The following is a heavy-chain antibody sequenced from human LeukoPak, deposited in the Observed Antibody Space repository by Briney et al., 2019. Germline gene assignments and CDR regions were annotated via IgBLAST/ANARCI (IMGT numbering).Heavy chain of an antibody. J-gene: IGHJ6*02. Sequence: PGGSLRLSCTASGFSFSGHWMHWARQLPGKGLLWVSRINSDGSATIYADSVRGRFTISRDNAKNTLYLQISGLRVEDTAVYHCASDSPYYGMDVWGQGTTVTVSS. V-gene: IGHV3-74*01. CDR1: GFSFSGHW. CDR2: INSDGSAT. CDR3: ASDSPYYGMDV.